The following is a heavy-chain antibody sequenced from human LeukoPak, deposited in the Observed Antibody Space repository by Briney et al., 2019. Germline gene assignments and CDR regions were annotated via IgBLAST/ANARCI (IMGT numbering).Heavy chain of an antibody. CDR3: TRQSSLLYLDN. Sequence: GGSLRLSCTASSFTFGDYAMSWVRQAPGKGLEWVGFIRSKANGGTTEYAASVKGRFTISRDDSKSIAYLQMNSLKTEDTAVYHCTRQSSLLYLDNWGQGTLVTVSS. V-gene: IGHV3-49*04. J-gene: IGHJ4*02. CDR1: SFTFGDYA. CDR2: IRSKANGGTT.